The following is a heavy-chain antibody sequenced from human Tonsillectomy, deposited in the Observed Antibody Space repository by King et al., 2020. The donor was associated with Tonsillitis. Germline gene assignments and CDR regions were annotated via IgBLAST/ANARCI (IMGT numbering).Heavy chain of an antibody. CDR3: ARVPLYSSSTLGNDY. CDR1: GGSFSGYY. Sequence: VQLQQWGAGLLKPSETLSLTCAVYGGSFSGYYWSWIRQPPGKGLEWIGEINHSGSTNYNPSLKSRVTISVDTSKNQFSLKLSSVTAADTAVYYCARVPLYSSSTLGNDYWGQGTLVTVSS. CDR2: INHSGST. V-gene: IGHV4-34*01. J-gene: IGHJ4*02. D-gene: IGHD6-6*01.